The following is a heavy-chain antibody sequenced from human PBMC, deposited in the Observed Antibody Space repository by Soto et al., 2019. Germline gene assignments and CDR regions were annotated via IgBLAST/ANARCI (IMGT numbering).Heavy chain of an antibody. CDR1: GFTVSSNY. D-gene: IGHD6-6*01. Sequence: GGSLRLSCAASGFTVSSNYMSWVRQAPGKGLEWVSVIYSGGSTYYADSVKGRFTISRDNSKNTLYLQMNSLRAEDTAVYYCARALTMYSSSSPWFDPWGQGTLVTVSS. CDR2: IYSGGST. CDR3: ARALTMYSSSSPWFDP. V-gene: IGHV3-53*01. J-gene: IGHJ5*02.